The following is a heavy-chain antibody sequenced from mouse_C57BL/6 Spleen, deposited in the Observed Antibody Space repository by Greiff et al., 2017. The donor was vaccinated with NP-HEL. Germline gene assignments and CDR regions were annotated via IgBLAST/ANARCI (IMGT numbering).Heavy chain of an antibody. CDR3: ARERTAQATGSFDY. D-gene: IGHD3-2*02. CDR1: GYTFTSYW. Sequence: QVQLQQSGAELVKPGASVKMSCKASGYTFTSYWITWVKQRPGQGLEWIGDIYPGSGSTNYNEKFKSKATLTVDTSSSTAYMQLSSLTSEDSAVYYCARERTAQATGSFDYWGQGTTLTVSS. J-gene: IGHJ2*01. V-gene: IGHV1-55*01. CDR2: IYPGSGST.